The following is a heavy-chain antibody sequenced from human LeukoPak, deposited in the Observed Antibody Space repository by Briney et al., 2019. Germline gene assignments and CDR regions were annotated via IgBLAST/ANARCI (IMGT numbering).Heavy chain of an antibody. J-gene: IGHJ4*02. CDR1: GFTFSSYW. D-gene: IGHD1-26*01. CDR2: INKDGGEK. Sequence: GGSLRLSCAASGFTFSSYWMSWVRQAPGKGLEWVANINKDGGEKYYVDSVKGRFTISRDNAKNSLYLQMNSLRADDTAVYFCVKDSPPRYSGSPPAYWGQGTLVTVSS. CDR3: VKDSPPRYSGSPPAY. V-gene: IGHV3-7*03.